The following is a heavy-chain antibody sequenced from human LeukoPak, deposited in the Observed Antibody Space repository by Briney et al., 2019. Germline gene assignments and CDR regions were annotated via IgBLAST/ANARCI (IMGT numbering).Heavy chain of an antibody. D-gene: IGHD3-22*01. CDR2: ISGSGGST. CDR1: GFTFSSYA. Sequence: PGGSLRLSCAASGFTFSSYAMSWVRQAPGKGLEWVSAISGSGGSTYYADSVKGRFTISRDNSKNTLYLQMNSLRAEDTAVYYCAKETYYYDSSGYSRSFYYYYMDVWGKGTTVTVSS. CDR3: AKETYYYDSSGYSRSFYYYYMDV. V-gene: IGHV3-23*01. J-gene: IGHJ6*03.